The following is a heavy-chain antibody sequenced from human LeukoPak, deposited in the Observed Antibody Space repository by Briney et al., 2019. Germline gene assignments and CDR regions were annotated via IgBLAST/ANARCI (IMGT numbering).Heavy chain of an antibody. CDR1: GGSISSGDYS. CDR2: IYYSGST. D-gene: IGHD2-2*01. J-gene: IGHJ4*02. Sequence: SETLSLTCTVSGGSISSGDYSWSWIRQPPGKGLEWIGYIYYSGSTYYNPSLKSRVTISVDTSKNQFSLKLSSVTAADTAVYYCARLGYCSSTSCYSDFDYWGQGTLVTVSS. V-gene: IGHV4-30-4*01. CDR3: ARLGYCSSTSCYSDFDY.